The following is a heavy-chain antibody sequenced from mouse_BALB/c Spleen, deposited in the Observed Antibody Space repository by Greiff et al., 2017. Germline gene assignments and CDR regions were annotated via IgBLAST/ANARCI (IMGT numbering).Heavy chain of an antibody. CDR1: GFTFSSYG. J-gene: IGHJ3*01. D-gene: IGHD1-2*01. Sequence: EVKLMESGGDLVKPGGSLKLSCAASGFTFSSYGMSWVRQTPDKRLEWVATISSGGSYTYYPDSVKGRFTISRDNAKNTLYLQMSSLKSEDTAMYYCASITTAGWFAYWGQGTLVTVSA. CDR2: ISSGGSYT. CDR3: ASITTAGWFAY. V-gene: IGHV5-6*01.